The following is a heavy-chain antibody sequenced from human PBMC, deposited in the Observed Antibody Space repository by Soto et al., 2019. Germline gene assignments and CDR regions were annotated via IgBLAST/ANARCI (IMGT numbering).Heavy chain of an antibody. V-gene: IGHV4-59*12. CDR2: IYYLGRT. CDR3: ARVPDR. Sequence: SGTPSLTCTVDSISTYYWNWIRQTPGKGLEWIGYIYYLGRTNYNRSLKSRVTISIDMSKNQFSLKLSSVTAADTAVYYCARVPDRWGQGTLVTVSS. D-gene: IGHD2-2*01. J-gene: IGHJ5*02. CDR1: SISTYY.